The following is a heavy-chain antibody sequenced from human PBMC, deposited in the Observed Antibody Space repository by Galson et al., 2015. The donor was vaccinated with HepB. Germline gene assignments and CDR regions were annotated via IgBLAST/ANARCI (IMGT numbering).Heavy chain of an antibody. D-gene: IGHD1-1*01. Sequence: SLRLSCAASGFTFSRLGMTWVRQAPGKGLECVSAIGVSSNTDYADSVKGRFTISRDNSKNMLYLQMNDLRAEDTAVYYCAKGTTDTDYWGQGTLVTVSS. CDR3: AKGTTDTDY. CDR2: IGVSSNT. V-gene: IGHV3-23*01. J-gene: IGHJ4*02. CDR1: GFTFSRLG.